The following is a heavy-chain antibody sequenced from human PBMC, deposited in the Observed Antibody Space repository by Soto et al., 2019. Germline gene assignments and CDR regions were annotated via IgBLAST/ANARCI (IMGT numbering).Heavy chain of an antibody. Sequence: SESLSPNFPVPGGSTSSYYWSGIRRPAGKGLEWIGYIYYSGSTNYNPSLKSRVTISVDTSKNQFSRKLSSETAADTAVDYYARAHYYDSSGYPYDFDYWCQGTLVTVAS. D-gene: IGHD3-22*01. CDR2: IYYSGST. V-gene: IGHV4-59*01. J-gene: IGHJ4*02. CDR3: ARAHYYDSSGYPYDFDY. CDR1: GGSTSSYY.